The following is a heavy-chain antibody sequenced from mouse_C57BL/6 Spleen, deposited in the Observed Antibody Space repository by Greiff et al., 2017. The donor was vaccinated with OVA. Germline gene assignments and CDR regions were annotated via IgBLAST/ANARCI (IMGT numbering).Heavy chain of an antibody. D-gene: IGHD2-3*01. CDR1: GFSLTSYG. Sequence: QVQLQQSGPGLVQPSQSLSITCTASGFSLTSYGVHWVRQSPGKGLEWLGVICSGGSTDYNAAFISRLSISKDNSKSQVFFKMNRLQADDTAIYCCARTDGYYIDFDYWGQGTTLTVSS. CDR3: ARTDGYYIDFDY. V-gene: IGHV2-2*01. J-gene: IGHJ2*01. CDR2: ICSGGST.